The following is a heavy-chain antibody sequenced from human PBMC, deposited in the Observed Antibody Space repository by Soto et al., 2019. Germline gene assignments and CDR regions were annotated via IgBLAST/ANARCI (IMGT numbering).Heavy chain of an antibody. D-gene: IGHD3-10*01. V-gene: IGHV3-11*01. CDR2: ISSGGTTM. Sequence: QVQLVESGGGLVEPGGSLRLSCAASGFRFSDHYMTWIRQAPGKGLEWVSKISSGGTTMYYADSVKGRFTVSRDNAQNSRYLQRNGLRAEYTAVYYCAGDPYYYGSAFWGQGPLVTVSS. CDR1: GFRFSDHY. J-gene: IGHJ4*02. CDR3: AGDPYYYGSAF.